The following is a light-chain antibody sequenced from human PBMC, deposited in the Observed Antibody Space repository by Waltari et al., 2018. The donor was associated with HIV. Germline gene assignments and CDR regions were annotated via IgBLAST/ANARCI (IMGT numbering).Light chain of an antibody. V-gene: IGLV1-51*02. J-gene: IGLJ2*01. CDR2: ANT. CDR1: DSNIGTNY. CDR3: ATWDSTLGLEI. Sequence: QSALTQPPSVSAAPGQKLTISCYGNDSNIGTNYVSWYHPLPGTAPKLLIFANTKLPASLSARFSGSKSATSASLGITGLQTGDEGDYFCATWDSTLGLEIFGGGTRLTVL.